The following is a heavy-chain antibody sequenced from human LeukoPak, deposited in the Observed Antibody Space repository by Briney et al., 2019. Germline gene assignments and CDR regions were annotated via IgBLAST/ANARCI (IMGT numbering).Heavy chain of an antibody. CDR1: GFTFSSYE. CDR3: ARLGYSSSLDLAFDI. Sequence: PGGSLRLSCAASGFTFSSYEMNWVRQAPGKGLEWVSYISSSGSTIYYADSVKGRFTISRDNAKNTLYLQMNSLRAEDTAVYYCARLGYSSSLDLAFDIWGQGTMVTVSS. CDR2: ISSSGSTI. V-gene: IGHV3-48*03. J-gene: IGHJ3*02. D-gene: IGHD6-13*01.